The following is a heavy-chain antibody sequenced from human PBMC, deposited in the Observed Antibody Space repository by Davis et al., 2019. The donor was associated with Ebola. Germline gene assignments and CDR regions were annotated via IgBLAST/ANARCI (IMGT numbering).Heavy chain of an antibody. Sequence: AASVKVSCKASGYRFNTYYMHWVRQAPGQGPEWLGRINPNSGGTNYAQKFQGRVTVTRDTSTTTVYMDLSSLRSEDTALYYCTTPGGQDSGYDVFDIWGQGTMVTVSS. V-gene: IGHV1-2*06. D-gene: IGHD5-12*01. CDR1: GYRFNTYY. J-gene: IGHJ3*02. CDR2: INPNSGGT. CDR3: TTPGGQDSGYDVFDI.